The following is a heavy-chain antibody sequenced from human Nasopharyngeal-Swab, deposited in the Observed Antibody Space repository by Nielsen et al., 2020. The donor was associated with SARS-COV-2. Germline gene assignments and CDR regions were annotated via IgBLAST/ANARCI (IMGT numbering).Heavy chain of an antibody. CDR1: GFTFSSYA. J-gene: IGHJ4*02. Sequence: SCAASGFTFSSYAMHWVRQAPGKGLEWVAVISYDGSNKYYADSVKGRFTISRDNSKNTLYLQMNSLRAEDTAVYYCARDLRLAYCSGGSCYSDYWGQGTLVTVSS. V-gene: IGHV3-30-3*01. D-gene: IGHD2-15*01. CDR2: ISYDGSNK. CDR3: ARDLRLAYCSGGSCYSDY.